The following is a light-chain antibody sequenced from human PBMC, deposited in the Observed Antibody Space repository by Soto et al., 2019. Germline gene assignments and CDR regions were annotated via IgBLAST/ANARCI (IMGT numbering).Light chain of an antibody. CDR3: AAWDDSLNARGV. V-gene: IGLV1-44*01. J-gene: IGLJ3*02. CDR1: RSNIGSNA. Sequence: VLTQPPSASGTPGQRVTISCSGSRSNIGSNAVSWYQQLPGTAPKLLIYNDNQRPSGVPDRFSASKSGTSASLAISGLQSEDEADYYCAAWDDSLNARGVFGGGTQLTVL. CDR2: NDN.